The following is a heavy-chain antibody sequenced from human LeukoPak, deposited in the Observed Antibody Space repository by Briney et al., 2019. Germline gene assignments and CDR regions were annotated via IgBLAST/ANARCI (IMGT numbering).Heavy chain of an antibody. CDR2: ISYDGSNK. Sequence: PGRSLRLSCEASGFTFSSYAMHWVRQATGKGLEWVAVISYDGSNKYYADSVKGRSTISRDNSKNTLYLQMNSLRAEDTAVYYCARDPYCSGGSCTAGFDYWGQGTLVTVSS. CDR1: GFTFSSYA. V-gene: IGHV3-30*04. D-gene: IGHD2-15*01. CDR3: ARDPYCSGGSCTAGFDY. J-gene: IGHJ4*02.